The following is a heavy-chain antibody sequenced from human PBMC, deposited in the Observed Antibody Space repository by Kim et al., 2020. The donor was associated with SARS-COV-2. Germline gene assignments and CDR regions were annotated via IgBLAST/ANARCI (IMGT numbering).Heavy chain of an antibody. J-gene: IGHJ6*02. CDR1: GFTFSGSA. CDR2: IRSKANSYAT. D-gene: IGHD2-2*01. Sequence: GGSLRLSCAASGFTFSGSAMHWVRQASGKGLEWVGRIRSKANSYATAYAASVKGRFTISRDDSKNTAYLQMNSLKTEDTAVYYCTNQFHQASYYYYGMDVWGQGTTVTVSS. V-gene: IGHV3-73*01. CDR3: TNQFHQASYYYYGMDV.